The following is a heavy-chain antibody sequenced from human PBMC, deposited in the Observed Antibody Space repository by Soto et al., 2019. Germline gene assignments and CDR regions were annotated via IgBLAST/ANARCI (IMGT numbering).Heavy chain of an antibody. CDR1: GCTFTSYG. V-gene: IGHV1-69*06. CDR3: ARGYCSGGSCYPDY. D-gene: IGHD2-15*01. CDR2: IIPIFGTA. Sequence: GASVKVSCKASGCTFTSYGISWVRQAPGQGLEWMGGIIPIFGTANYAQKFQGRVTITADKSTSTAYMELSSLRSEDTAVYYCARGYCSGGSCYPDYWGQGTLVTVSS. J-gene: IGHJ4*02.